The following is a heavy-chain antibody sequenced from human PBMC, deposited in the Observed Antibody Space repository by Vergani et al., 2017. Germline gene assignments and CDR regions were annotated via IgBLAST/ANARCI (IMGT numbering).Heavy chain of an antibody. J-gene: IGHJ4*02. Sequence: QLQESGPGLVKPSATLSLTCTVSGGSINSHNYYWSWIRQPAGKGLEWIGRIHTSGSTNYNPFLKSRVTMSEDTSKNQFSLNLTSVTAADTAVYFCARGSCLGGSCYKPLFDYWGQGILVTVSS. CDR2: IHTSGST. CDR3: ARGSCLGGSCYKPLFDY. V-gene: IGHV4-61*02. CDR1: GGSINSHNYY. D-gene: IGHD2-15*01.